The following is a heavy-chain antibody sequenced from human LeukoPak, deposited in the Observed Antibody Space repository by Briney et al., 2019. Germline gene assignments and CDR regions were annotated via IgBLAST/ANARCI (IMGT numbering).Heavy chain of an antibody. J-gene: IGHJ4*02. CDR2: IYSGGST. CDR3: AKDPTYSGYDWFVDY. CDR1: GFTVSSNY. D-gene: IGHD5-12*01. V-gene: IGHV3-53*01. Sequence: GGSLRLSCAASGFTVSSNYMSWVRQAPGKGLEWVSVIYSGGSTYYADSVEGRFTISRDNSKNTLYLQMNSLRVEDTAVYYCAKDPTYSGYDWFVDYWGQGTLVTVSS.